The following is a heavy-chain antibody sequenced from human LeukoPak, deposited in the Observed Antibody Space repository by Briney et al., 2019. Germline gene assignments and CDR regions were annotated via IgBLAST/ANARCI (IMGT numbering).Heavy chain of an antibody. D-gene: IGHD3-9*01. CDR1: GGSFSGYY. J-gene: IGHJ4*02. Sequence: SETLSLTCAVYGGSFSGYYWSWIRQPPGKGLEWIGEINHSGSTNYNPSLKSRGTISVDTSKNQFSLKLLAVTAAATAVYYCARGATYYDILTGYYYRYSYFDYWGQGTLVTVSS. CDR3: ARGATYYDILTGYYYRYSYFDY. CDR2: INHSGST. V-gene: IGHV4-34*01.